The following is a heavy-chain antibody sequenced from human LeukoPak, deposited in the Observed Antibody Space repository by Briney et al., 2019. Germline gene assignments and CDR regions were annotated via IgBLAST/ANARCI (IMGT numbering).Heavy chain of an antibody. CDR1: GFTSSSYS. V-gene: IGHV3-21*01. J-gene: IGHJ4*02. CDR2: ISSSSSYI. D-gene: IGHD3-16*02. Sequence: PGGSLRLSCAASGFTSSSYSMNWVRQAPGKGLEWVSSISSSSSYIYYADSVKGRFTISRDNAKNSLYLQMNSLRAEDTAVYYCARRMITFGGVIVSPPDYWGQGTLVTVSS. CDR3: ARRMITFGGVIVSPPDY.